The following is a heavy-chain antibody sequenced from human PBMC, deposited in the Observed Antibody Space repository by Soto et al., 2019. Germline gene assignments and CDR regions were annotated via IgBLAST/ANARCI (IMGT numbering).Heavy chain of an antibody. CDR1: GGSITSNNYY. J-gene: IGHJ4*02. CDR3: ARRRGGPDNGWYWAFDY. D-gene: IGHD6-19*01. V-gene: IGHV4-39*01. CDR2: IYNSGNT. Sequence: QVQLQESGPGLVKPSETLSLTCVVSGGSITSNNYYWGWIRQPPGKRLEWIGNIYNSGNTYYNPSLKSRFTISIDTSKSQLSLKLSSVTAADTAVYYCARRRGGPDNGWYWAFDYWGQGTLVTVSS.